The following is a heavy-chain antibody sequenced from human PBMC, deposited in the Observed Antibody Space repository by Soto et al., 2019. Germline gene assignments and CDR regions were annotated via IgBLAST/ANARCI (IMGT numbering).Heavy chain of an antibody. CDR2: IYYSGST. Sequence: SETLSLTCTVSGGSISSSSYYWGWIRQPPGKGLEWIGSIYYSGSTYYNPSLKSRVTISVDTSKNQFSLKLSSVTAADTAVYYCARILSNYDFWSGYYYYYYMDVWGKGTTVTVSS. V-gene: IGHV4-39*01. CDR1: GGSISSSSYY. D-gene: IGHD3-3*01. J-gene: IGHJ6*03. CDR3: ARILSNYDFWSGYYYYYYMDV.